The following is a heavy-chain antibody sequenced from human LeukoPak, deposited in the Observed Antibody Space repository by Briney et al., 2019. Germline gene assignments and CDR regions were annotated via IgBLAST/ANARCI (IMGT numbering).Heavy chain of an antibody. Sequence: SETLSLTCAVYGGSFSPYYWSWIRQPPGKGLEWIGEINHSGSTNYNPSLKSRVTISVDTSKNQFSLRLSSVTAADTAVYYCARGGFYCGGDCYVDYWGQGTPVTVSS. CDR3: ARGGFYCGGDCYVDY. V-gene: IGHV4-34*01. CDR2: INHSGST. J-gene: IGHJ4*02. D-gene: IGHD2-21*02. CDR1: GGSFSPYY.